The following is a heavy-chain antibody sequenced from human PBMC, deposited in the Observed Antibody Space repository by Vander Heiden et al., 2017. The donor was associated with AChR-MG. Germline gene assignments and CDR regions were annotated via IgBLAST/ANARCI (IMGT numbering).Heavy chain of an antibody. CDR1: GYTFTGHY. D-gene: IGHD6-19*01. CDR3: ARWFSGWYGYYYYGMDV. V-gene: IGHV1-2*04. CDR2: INPNSGGT. Sequence: QVQLVQSGAEVKKPGASVKVSCKASGYTFTGHYRHWVRQAPGQGLEWMGWINPNSGGTNYAQKFQGWVTMTRETSISTAYMELSRLRSDDTAVYYCARWFSGWYGYYYYGMDVWGQGTTVTVSS. J-gene: IGHJ6*02.